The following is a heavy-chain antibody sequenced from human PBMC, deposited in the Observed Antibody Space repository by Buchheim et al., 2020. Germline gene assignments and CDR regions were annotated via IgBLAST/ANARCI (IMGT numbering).Heavy chain of an antibody. V-gene: IGHV3-33*01. CDR2: IWSDGTKK. Sequence: QVQLVESGGDVVQPGTSLRLSCAASGYSFSGFGMHWVRQAPGKGLEWVAIIWSDGTKKYYADSVKGRFTISRDNYKDTLYPQMNSLRVEDSALYYCARAGPFYFDYWGQGSL. CDR1: GYSFSGFG. CDR3: ARAGPFYFDY. D-gene: IGHD1-1*01. J-gene: IGHJ4*02.